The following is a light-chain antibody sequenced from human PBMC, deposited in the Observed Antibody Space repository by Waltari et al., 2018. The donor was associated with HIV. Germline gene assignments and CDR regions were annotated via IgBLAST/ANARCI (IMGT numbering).Light chain of an antibody. CDR2: WAS. J-gene: IGKJ2*01. CDR3: QQYVRKRT. Sequence: DIVMTQSPDSLAVYLGEPATIHCKSSQSVLYSSNNKNYLAWYQQKPGRPPKLLIYWASTRESGVPDRFSGSGSETHFTLTISSLQPEDVAVYYCQQYVRKRTFGQGTRLEI. V-gene: IGKV4-1*01. CDR1: QSVLYSSNNKNY.